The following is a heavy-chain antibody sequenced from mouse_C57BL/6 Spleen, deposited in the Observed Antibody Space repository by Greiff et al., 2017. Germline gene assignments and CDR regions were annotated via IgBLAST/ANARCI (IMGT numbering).Heavy chain of an antibody. CDR1: EYTFPDYY. V-gene: IGHV1-26*01. CDR2: INPNNGGT. CDR3: ARGGIRSNY. J-gene: IGHJ2*01. Sequence: EVQLQQSGPELVQPGASVKISCKASEYTFPDYYMNWVQQSHGKSLEWIGDINPNNGGTSYNQKFKGKATLTVDKSSSTAYMELRSLTSEDSAVYYCARGGIRSNYWGQGTTLTVSS. D-gene: IGHD2-12*01.